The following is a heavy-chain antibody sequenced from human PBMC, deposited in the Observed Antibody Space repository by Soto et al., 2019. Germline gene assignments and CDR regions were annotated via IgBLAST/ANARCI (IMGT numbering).Heavy chain of an antibody. V-gene: IGHV3-30*18. CDR2: VSYDGSNE. Sequence: QVHLVESGGGVVQPGRSLRLSCAASGFAFSTSGMHWVRQAHGKGLEWVAVVSYDGSNEDYADAVKGRFTISRDNSKNTLYLQMNSLRIEDTDVYHCVKPAFSSSLFFDSWGQGALVSVSS. J-gene: IGHJ4*02. CDR3: VKPAFSSSLFFDS. D-gene: IGHD6-13*01. CDR1: GFAFSTSG.